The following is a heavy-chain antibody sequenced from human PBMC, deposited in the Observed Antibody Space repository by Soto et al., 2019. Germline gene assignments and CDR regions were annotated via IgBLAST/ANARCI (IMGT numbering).Heavy chain of an antibody. Sequence: PGWSLRLSCSASGFTFSSYAMHWVLQAPGKGLEWVAVISYDGSNKYYADSVKGRFTISRDNSKNTLYLQMNSLRAEDTAVYYCERDREYSSSFLYYGMDVWGQGTTVTVSS. CDR3: ERDREYSSSFLYYGMDV. J-gene: IGHJ6*02. CDR2: ISYDGSNK. CDR1: GFTFSSYA. D-gene: IGHD6-6*01. V-gene: IGHV3-30-3*01.